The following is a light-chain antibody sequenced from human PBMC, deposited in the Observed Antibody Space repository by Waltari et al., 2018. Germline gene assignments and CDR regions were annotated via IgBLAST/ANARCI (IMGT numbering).Light chain of an antibody. CDR2: LAA. CDR1: QSLLHSNGYNY. Sequence: DIVMTQSPLSLPVTPGEPASISCRSSQSLLHSNGYNYLDWYLQKPGQAPQLLSYLAANRASVVPDRFGGSGSGTDVTLKISRVEAEYVGVYDCMQALQTPLTFGGGTKVEIK. J-gene: IGKJ4*01. V-gene: IGKV2-28*01. CDR3: MQALQTPLT.